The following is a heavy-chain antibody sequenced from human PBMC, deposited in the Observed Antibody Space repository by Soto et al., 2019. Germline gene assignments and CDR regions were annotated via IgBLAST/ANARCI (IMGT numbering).Heavy chain of an antibody. J-gene: IGHJ4*02. CDR3: ATYDFWSGYYFDY. Sequence: PGESLKISCNGSGYSFTSYWIGWVRQMPGKGLEWMGIIYPGDSDTRYSPSFQGQVTISADKSISTAYLQWSSLKASDTAMYYCATYDFWSGYYFDYWGQGTLVTVSS. D-gene: IGHD3-3*01. V-gene: IGHV5-51*01. CDR1: GYSFTSYW. CDR2: IYPGDSDT.